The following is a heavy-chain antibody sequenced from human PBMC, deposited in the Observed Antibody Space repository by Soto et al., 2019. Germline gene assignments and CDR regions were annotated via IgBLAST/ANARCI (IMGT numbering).Heavy chain of an antibody. V-gene: IGHV3-30*18. CDR3: AKRVGYSSSWLLDY. Sequence: QVQLVESGGGVVQPGRSLRLSCAASGFTFSSYGMHWVRQAPGKGLEWVAFISYDGSNEYYADSVKGRFTISRDNSENTLYLQMNSLRAEDTAVYYCAKRVGYSSSWLLDYWGQGTLVTVSS. CDR1: GFTFSSYG. J-gene: IGHJ4*02. CDR2: ISYDGSNE. D-gene: IGHD6-13*01.